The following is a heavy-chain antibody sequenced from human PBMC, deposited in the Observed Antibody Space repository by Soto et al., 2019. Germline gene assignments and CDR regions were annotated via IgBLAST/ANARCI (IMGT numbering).Heavy chain of an antibody. CDR2: IYSSGTT. V-gene: IGHV4-4*07. CDR3: ARGPYCGGDCYFDY. J-gene: IGHJ4*02. D-gene: IGHD2-21*02. CDR1: GASITSYY. Sequence: TVSGASITSYYWSWIRQPAGQGLEWIGRIYSSGTTNYNPSLNSRVTMSVDTSKNQFSLKLSSVTAADTAVYYCARGPYCGGDCYFDYWGQGTLVTVSS.